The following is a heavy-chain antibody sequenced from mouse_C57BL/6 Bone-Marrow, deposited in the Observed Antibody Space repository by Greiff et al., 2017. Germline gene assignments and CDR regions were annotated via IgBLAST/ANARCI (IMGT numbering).Heavy chain of an antibody. Sequence: VQLKESGPGLVKPSQSLSLTCSVTGYSITSGYYWNWIRQSPGNKLEWMGYISYDGRNNYNQSLKNRISITRDTSKNQFFLKLNSVTTEDTATYYCARDGFYYDYDVAWFAYWGQGTLVTVSA. J-gene: IGHJ3*01. CDR1: GYSITSGYY. V-gene: IGHV3-6*01. D-gene: IGHD2-4*01. CDR3: ARDGFYYDYDVAWFAY. CDR2: ISYDGRN.